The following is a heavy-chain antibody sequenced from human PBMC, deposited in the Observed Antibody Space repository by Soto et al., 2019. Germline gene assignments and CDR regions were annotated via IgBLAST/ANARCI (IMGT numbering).Heavy chain of an antibody. CDR3: ASFRPDAGGGWYGDY. J-gene: IGHJ4*02. D-gene: IGHD6-19*01. V-gene: IGHV4-4*02. Sequence: QVQLQESGPGLVKPSGTLSLTCAVSGGSISSSNWWSWVRQPPGKGLGCIGEIYHSGSTNYNPSLKSLVTISVDKSKNQFSLKLSSVTAADTAVYYCASFRPDAGGGWYGDYWGQGTLVTVSS. CDR1: GGSISSSNW. CDR2: IYHSGST.